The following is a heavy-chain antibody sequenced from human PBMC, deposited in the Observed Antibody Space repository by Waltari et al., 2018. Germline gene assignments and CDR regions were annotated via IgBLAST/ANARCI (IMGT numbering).Heavy chain of an antibody. V-gene: IGHV3-7*02. CDR2: INEDGNEK. CDR1: GFTISTDW. D-gene: IGHD2-2*01. J-gene: IGHJ4*02. Sequence: QLVESGGGLVQPGGSLRLSCVASGFTISTDWMGWVRQDPGKGLVGVANINEDGNEKYCGESVKGRFTVSRDNAKNSLYLQMNSLRDEDTAVYYCARNHGQSSNDVYFDYWGQGTLVTVSS. CDR3: ARNHGQSSNDVYFDY.